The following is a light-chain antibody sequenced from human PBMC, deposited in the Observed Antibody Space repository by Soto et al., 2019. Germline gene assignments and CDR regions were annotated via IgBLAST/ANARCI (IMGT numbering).Light chain of an antibody. CDR2: GAS. CDR1: QSVSSNY. CDR3: HQYNSWPRGT. Sequence: ESVLTQSPGTLSLSPGERATLSCRASQSVSSNYLAWYQQKPGQAPRLLIYGASTRATGIPDRFSGSGSGTDFTLTISRLEPEDSAVYYCHQYNSWPRGTFGPGTKVEIK. V-gene: IGKV3-20*01. J-gene: IGKJ3*01.